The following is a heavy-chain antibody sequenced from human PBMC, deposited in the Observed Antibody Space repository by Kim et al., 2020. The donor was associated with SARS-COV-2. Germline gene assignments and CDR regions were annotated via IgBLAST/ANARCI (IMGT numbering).Heavy chain of an antibody. J-gene: IGHJ4*02. V-gene: IGHV1-58*01. CDR1: GFTFTSSA. Sequence: SVKVSCKASGFTFTSSAVQWVRQARGQRLEWIGWIVVGSGNTNYAQKFQERVTITRDMSTSTAYMELSSLRSEDTAVYYCAAEGVGSSWNFDYWGQGTLVTVSS. D-gene: IGHD6-13*01. CDR3: AAEGVGSSWNFDY. CDR2: IVVGSGNT.